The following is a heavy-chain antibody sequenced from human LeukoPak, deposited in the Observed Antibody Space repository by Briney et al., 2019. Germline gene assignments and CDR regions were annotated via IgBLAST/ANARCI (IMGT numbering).Heavy chain of an antibody. D-gene: IGHD4-17*01. CDR2: IYRSGSN. CDR3: ARGTYGYYMDV. J-gene: IGHJ6*03. Sequence: PSEPLSLTCSGSNYSISNSLYWGWLRPPPGKGLEGIGSIYRSGSNFYNPSLKSRVTISLDTSKNQFSLKLSSVTAADTAVYFCARGTYGYYMDVWGKGTTVTVSS. CDR1: NYSISNSLY. V-gene: IGHV4-38-2*02.